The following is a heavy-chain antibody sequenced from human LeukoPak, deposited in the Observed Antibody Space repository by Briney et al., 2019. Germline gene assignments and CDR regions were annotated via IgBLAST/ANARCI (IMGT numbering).Heavy chain of an antibody. D-gene: IGHD3-22*01. Sequence: GGSLRLSCAASGFTFSSYGMHWVRQAPGKGLEWVAVISYDGSNKYYADSVKGRFTISRDNSKNTLYLQMNSLRAEDTAVYYCATNYYDSSGYNWFDPWGQGTLVTVSS. CDR2: ISYDGSNK. J-gene: IGHJ5*02. V-gene: IGHV3-30*03. CDR3: ATNYYDSSGYNWFDP. CDR1: GFTFSSYG.